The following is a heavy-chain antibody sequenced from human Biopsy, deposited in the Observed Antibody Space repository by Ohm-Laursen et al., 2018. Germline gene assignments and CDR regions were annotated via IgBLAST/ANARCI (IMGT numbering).Heavy chain of an antibody. J-gene: IGHJ1*01. D-gene: IGHD2-15*01. Sequence: SVKVSCKAFGYTFTGQYLHWVRQVPGQGLEWMGWINPHSGTTKFAQDFQGRVTMTRDTSITTAYMELRRLRSDDTAVYYCAKGQDLRGGAEYFQHWGQGALVTVSS. CDR3: AKGQDLRGGAEYFQH. CDR1: GYTFTGQY. V-gene: IGHV1-2*02. CDR2: INPHSGTT.